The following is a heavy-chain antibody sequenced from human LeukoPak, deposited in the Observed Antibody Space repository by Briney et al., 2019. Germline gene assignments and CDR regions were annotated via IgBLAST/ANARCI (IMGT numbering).Heavy chain of an antibody. J-gene: IGHJ3*02. CDR1: RFTFSSYG. Sequence: GGSLRLSCAASRFTFSSYGMHWVRQAPGKGLEWVSEIYSDGSTYYAASVKGRFSISRDNSKNTVYLQMNRLRAEDTAVYYCARDLREHGVFDIWGQGTMVTVSS. D-gene: IGHD1-26*01. V-gene: IGHV3-53*01. CDR2: IYSDGST. CDR3: ARDLREHGVFDI.